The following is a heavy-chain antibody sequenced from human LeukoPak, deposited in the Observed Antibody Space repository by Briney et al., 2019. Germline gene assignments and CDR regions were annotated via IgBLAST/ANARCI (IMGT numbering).Heavy chain of an antibody. D-gene: IGHD6-13*01. CDR1: GGSISSYY. V-gene: IGHV4-59*01. CDR2: IYYSGST. J-gene: IGHJ4*02. CDR3: AREASSSYDY. Sequence: SETLSLTCTVSGGSISSYYWSWIRQPPGKGLEWIGYIYYSGSTNYNPSLKSRDTISVDTSKNQFSLKLSSVTAADTAVYYCAREASSSYDYWGQGTLVTVSS.